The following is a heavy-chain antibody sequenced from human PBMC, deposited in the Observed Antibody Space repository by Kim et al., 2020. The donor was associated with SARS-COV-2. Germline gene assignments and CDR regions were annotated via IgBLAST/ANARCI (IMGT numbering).Heavy chain of an antibody. D-gene: IGHD6-13*01. CDR3: ARVPSHWYSSSWEPYYFDY. CDR2: IYYSGST. V-gene: IGHV4-39*01. Sequence: SETLSLTCTVSGGSISSSSYYWGWIRQPPGKGLEWIGSIYYSGSTYYNPSLKSRVTISVDTSKNQFSLKLSSVTAADTAVYYCARVPSHWYSSSWEPYYFDYWGQGTLVTVSS. CDR1: GGSISSSSYY. J-gene: IGHJ4*02.